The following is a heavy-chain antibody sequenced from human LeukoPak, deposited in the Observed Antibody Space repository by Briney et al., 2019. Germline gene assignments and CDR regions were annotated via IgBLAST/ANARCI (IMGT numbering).Heavy chain of an antibody. J-gene: IGHJ4*02. Sequence: GGSLRLSCAASGFTFSSYAMHWVRQAPGKGLEWVAVISYDGSNKYYADSVKGRFTISRDNSKNTLYLQMNSLRAEDTAVYYCASGAGYYDSSGYYYRYWGQGTLVTVSS. CDR2: ISYDGSNK. CDR1: GFTFSSYA. V-gene: IGHV3-30-3*01. CDR3: ASGAGYYDSSGYYYRY. D-gene: IGHD3-22*01.